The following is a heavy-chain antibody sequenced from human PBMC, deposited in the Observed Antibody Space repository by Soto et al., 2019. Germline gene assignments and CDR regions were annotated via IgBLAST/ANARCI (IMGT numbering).Heavy chain of an antibody. V-gene: IGHV3-23*01. CDR3: ANFEPVGFANDL. CDR1: GLTFSRDP. J-gene: IGHJ5*02. D-gene: IGHD1-26*01. CDR2: ISRSGAST. Sequence: EVQLLESGGGLVQPGGSLRLSCVASGLTFSRDPMSWVRQAPGKGLEWVSSISRSGASTYYAESVRGRLSIYRDNSKNTLYLHMDRLRAEDTAVYHCANFEPVGFANDLWGQGTLVIVSS.